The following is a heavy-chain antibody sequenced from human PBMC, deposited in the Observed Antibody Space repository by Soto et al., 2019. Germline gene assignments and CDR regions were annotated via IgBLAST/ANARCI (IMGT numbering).Heavy chain of an antibody. J-gene: IGHJ4*02. V-gene: IGHV3-23*01. CDR1: GFKFSNYA. CDR3: AKDRRAGGNSAFYFDF. CDR2: ISATGGGT. D-gene: IGHD3-16*01. Sequence: TGGSLRLSCAASGFKFSNYAMSWVRQAPGKGLEWVSLISATGGGTYCADSVKGRFTISRDNSHNTLYLQVHSLTAEDTAVYYCAKDRRAGGNSAFYFDFWGQGAQVTVSS.